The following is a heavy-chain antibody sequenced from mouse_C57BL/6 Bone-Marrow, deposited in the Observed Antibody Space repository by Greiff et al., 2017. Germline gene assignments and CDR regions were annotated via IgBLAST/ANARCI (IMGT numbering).Heavy chain of an antibody. V-gene: IGHV1-55*01. CDR1: GYTFTSYW. Sequence: QVQLKQPGAELVKPGASVKMSCKASGYTFTSYWITWVKQRPGQGLEWIGDIYPGSGSTNYNEKFKSKATLTVDTSSSTAYMQLSSLTSEDSAVXYCARSSRQLRQYYFDYWGQGTTLTVSS. CDR2: IYPGSGST. CDR3: ARSSRQLRQYYFDY. D-gene: IGHD3-2*02. J-gene: IGHJ2*01.